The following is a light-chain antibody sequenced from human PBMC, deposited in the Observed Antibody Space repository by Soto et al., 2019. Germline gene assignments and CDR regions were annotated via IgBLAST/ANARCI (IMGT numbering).Light chain of an antibody. J-gene: IGKJ1*01. V-gene: IGKV1-27*01. CDR3: QTYDKAPWT. CDR1: RGIYTH. CDR2: AAS. Sequence: DIQMTQSPSSLSASVGDRVTITCRASRGIYTHLAWYQQKPCNAPKLLIYAASTLQSGVPSRFSASGSGTDFIPTISALQSEDVGTYFCQTYDKAPWTFGPGTRV.